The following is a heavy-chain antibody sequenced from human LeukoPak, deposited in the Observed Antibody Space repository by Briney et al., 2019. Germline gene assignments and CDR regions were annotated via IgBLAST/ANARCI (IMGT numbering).Heavy chain of an antibody. Sequence: GGSLRLSCAASGFTFSNYSMNWVRQAPGKGLEWVSYIRSSSSTIYYADSVKGRFTISRDNAKNSLYLQMNSLRAEDTAVYYCARAKRNGFDIWGQGTMVTVSS. CDR3: ARAKRNGFDI. J-gene: IGHJ3*02. CDR2: IRSSSSTI. V-gene: IGHV3-48*01. CDR1: GFTFSNYS.